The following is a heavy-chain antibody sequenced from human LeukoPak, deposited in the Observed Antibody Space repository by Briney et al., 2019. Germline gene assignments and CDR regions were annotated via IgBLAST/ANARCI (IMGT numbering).Heavy chain of an antibody. CDR3: ARAPQDHYYYMDV. V-gene: IGHV4-61*02. Sequence: DPSETLSLTCTVSGASISSGSYYWSWIRQPAGKGLEWIGRIYTTGSTTYSPSLKTRVTISVVTSTNQFSLKLSSVTAADTAIYYCARAPQDHYYYMDVWGKGTTVTVSS. J-gene: IGHJ6*03. CDR1: GASISSGSYY. CDR2: IYTTGST.